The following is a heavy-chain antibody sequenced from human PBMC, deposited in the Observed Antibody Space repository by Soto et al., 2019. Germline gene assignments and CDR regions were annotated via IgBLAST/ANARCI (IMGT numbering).Heavy chain of an antibody. CDR1: GGTFSSYA. CDR2: IIPMFGTA. V-gene: IGHV1-69*13. D-gene: IGHD3-22*01. Sequence: SVKVSCKTSGGTFSSYAISWVRQAPGQGLEWMGGIIPMFGTANYAQKFQGRVTITADESTSTAYVELSSLRSEDTAVYYCARSRANYYDSRGYYYSTFDHWGQGTPVTVSS. CDR3: ARSRANYYDSRGYYYSTFDH. J-gene: IGHJ4*02.